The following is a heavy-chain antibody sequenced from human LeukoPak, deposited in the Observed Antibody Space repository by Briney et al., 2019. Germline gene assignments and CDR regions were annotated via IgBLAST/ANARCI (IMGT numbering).Heavy chain of an antibody. D-gene: IGHD3-10*01. CDR1: GGSISSGSYY. CDR2: IYTSGST. V-gene: IGHV4-61*02. J-gene: IGHJ3*02. Sequence: SQTLSLXCTVSGGSISSGSYYWSWIRQPAGEGLEWIGRIYTSGSTNYNPSLKSRGTISVDTSKNQFSLKLSSVTAADTAVYYCASGTFGGRDAFDIWGQGTMVTVSS. CDR3: ASGTFGGRDAFDI.